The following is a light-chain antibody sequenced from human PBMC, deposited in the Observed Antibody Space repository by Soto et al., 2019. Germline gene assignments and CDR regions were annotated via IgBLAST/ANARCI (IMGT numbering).Light chain of an antibody. CDR2: EVS. V-gene: IGLV2-14*01. CDR3: SSYTSSRTLV. Sequence: QSVLAQPASVSGSPGQWITISCTGTSSDVGAYNYVSWYQQHPGKAPKLMIYEVSNRPSGVSHRFSDSKSDNTASLTISGLQTDDEADYYCSSYTSSRTLVFGTGTKVTVL. CDR1: SSDVGAYNY. J-gene: IGLJ1*01.